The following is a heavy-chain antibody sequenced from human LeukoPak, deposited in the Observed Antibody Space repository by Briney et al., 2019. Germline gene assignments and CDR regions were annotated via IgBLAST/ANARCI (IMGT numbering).Heavy chain of an antibody. J-gene: IGHJ4*02. CDR1: GYTFTSYA. D-gene: IGHD6-19*01. CDR3: ARPRGSGWYEPFDY. Sequence: ASVKVSCKASGYTFTSYAMHWVRQAPGQRLEWMGWINAGNGNTKYSQKFQGRVTITRDTSASTAYMELSSPRSEDTAVYYCARPRGSGWYEPFDYWGQGTLVTVSS. CDR2: INAGNGNT. V-gene: IGHV1-3*01.